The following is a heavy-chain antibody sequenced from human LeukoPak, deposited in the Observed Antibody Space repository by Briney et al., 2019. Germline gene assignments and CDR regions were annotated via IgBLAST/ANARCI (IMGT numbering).Heavy chain of an antibody. D-gene: IGHD5-12*01. CDR3: ARDQNESGYDS. J-gene: IGHJ5*02. CDR1: GYSITSGYY. V-gene: IGHV4-38-2*02. Sequence: KSSETLSLTCNVSGYSITSGYYWGWIWQPPGRGLEWIGSIHHSDGTYYNPSLKSRFTISVDTSKNQFSLKLTSVTATDTAVYYCARDQNESGYDSWGQGTLVTVSS. CDR2: IHHSDGT.